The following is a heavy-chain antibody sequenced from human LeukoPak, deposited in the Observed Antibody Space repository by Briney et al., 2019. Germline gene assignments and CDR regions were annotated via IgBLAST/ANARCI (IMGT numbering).Heavy chain of an antibody. V-gene: IGHV1-69*13. CDR2: IIPIFGTA. CDR3: ARNSPGLVATIPKSYYYYGMDV. J-gene: IGHJ6*04. D-gene: IGHD5-12*01. Sequence: SVKVSCKASGGTFSSYAISWVRQAPGQGLEWMGGIIPIFGTANYAQKFQGRVTITADESTSTAYMELSSLRSEDTAVYYCARNSPGLVATIPKSYYYYGMDVWGKGTTVTVS. CDR1: GGTFSSYA.